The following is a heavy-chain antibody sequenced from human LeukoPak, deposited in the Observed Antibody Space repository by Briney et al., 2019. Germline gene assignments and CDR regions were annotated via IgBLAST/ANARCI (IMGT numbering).Heavy chain of an antibody. V-gene: IGHV1-2*02. CDR3: ARGHATIHYMDV. CDR2: INPNSGGT. J-gene: IGHJ6*03. Sequence: ASVKVSCKASGYTFTGYYMHWVRQAPGQGLEWMGWINPNSGGTNYAQKFQGRVTITRNTSISTAYMELSSLRSEDTAVYYCARGHATIHYMDVWGKGTTVTVSS. CDR1: GYTFTGYY. D-gene: IGHD5-12*01.